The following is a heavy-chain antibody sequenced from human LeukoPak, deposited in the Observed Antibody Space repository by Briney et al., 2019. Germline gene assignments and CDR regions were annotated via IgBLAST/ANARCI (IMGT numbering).Heavy chain of an antibody. D-gene: IGHD4-17*01. V-gene: IGHV3-30-3*01. CDR1: VFTFSSYA. J-gene: IGHJ4*02. CDR2: ISYDGNNK. Sequence: VQPGRSLRLSCAASVFTFSSYAMHWVRQAPGKGLEWVAVISYDGNNKYYADSVKGRFTISRDNSKNTLYLQMNSLRAEDTALYYCATLPTWGQGTLVTVSS. CDR3: ATLPT.